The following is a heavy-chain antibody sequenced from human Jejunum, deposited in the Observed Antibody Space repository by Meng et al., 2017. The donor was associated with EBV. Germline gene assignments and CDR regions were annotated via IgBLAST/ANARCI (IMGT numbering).Heavy chain of an antibody. J-gene: IGHJ4*02. Sequence: EVQRGESGGGLVQPGGALTLSCAVSGFNISDYWMSWVRQAPGKGLVWVARIDTAGRGTDYADSVKGRFTISRDNTKNTLYLQMNSLRAEDTAVYYCTRESTTGCVDYWGQGTLVTVSS. V-gene: IGHV3-74*01. CDR2: IDTAGRGT. CDR1: GFNISDYW. CDR3: TRESTTGCVDY. D-gene: IGHD1-1*01.